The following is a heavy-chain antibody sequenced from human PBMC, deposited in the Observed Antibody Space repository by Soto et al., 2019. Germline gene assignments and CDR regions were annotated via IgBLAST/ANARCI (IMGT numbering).Heavy chain of an antibody. CDR3: ARDAPLELRVPNSMDV. CDR2: IYYSGNT. J-gene: IGHJ6*02. V-gene: IGHV4-31*03. D-gene: IGHD3-16*01. CDR1: GGSISSGYY. Sequence: PSETLSLTCTVSGGSISSGYYWSWIRQYPGKGLEWIGYIYYSGNTYYNPSLKSRVSISLDTSKSQFSLKLDSVTAADTAVYYCARDAPLELRVPNSMDVWGQGTTVTVSS.